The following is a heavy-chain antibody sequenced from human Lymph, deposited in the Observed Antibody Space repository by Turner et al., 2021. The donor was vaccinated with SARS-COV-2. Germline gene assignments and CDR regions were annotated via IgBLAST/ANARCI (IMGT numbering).Heavy chain of an antibody. D-gene: IGHD1-26*01. J-gene: IGHJ6*02. CDR3: ETDTGVGGELMGGGYYYYGMDV. CDR1: GFPFSGFV. V-gene: IGHV3-30*04. Sequence: QVQRVESGGGVVQPGGSLRHSCAPSGFPFSGFVMHWVREGQGKGLGWVSVISNDGSNKYYADAEKGRFTITRDNAKNTLTLQMNSMRAEDKAVYDCETDTGVGGELMGGGYYYYGMDVWGQGTTVTVSS. CDR2: ISNDGSNK.